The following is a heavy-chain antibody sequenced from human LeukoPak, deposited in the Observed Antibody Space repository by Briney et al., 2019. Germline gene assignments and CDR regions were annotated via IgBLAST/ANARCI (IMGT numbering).Heavy chain of an antibody. CDR1: GFTVSSNY. V-gene: IGHV3-21*01. J-gene: IGHJ4*02. CDR2: ISSSSSYI. CDR3: ARMGGEPCDLDY. D-gene: IGHD3-16*01. Sequence: GGSLRLSCAASGFTVSSNYMSWVRQAPGKGLEWVSSISSSSSYIYYADSVKGRFTISRDNAKNSLYLQMNSLRAEDTAVYYCARMGGEPCDLDYWGQGTLVTVSS.